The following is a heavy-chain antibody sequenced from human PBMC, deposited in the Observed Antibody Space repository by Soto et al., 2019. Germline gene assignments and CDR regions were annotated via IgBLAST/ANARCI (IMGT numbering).Heavy chain of an antibody. CDR3: AKVSWGREGGARGRDY. CDR2: IRGGPAFDT. Sequence: EVQVLQSGGGLVRPGGSLRLSCAASGFIFSPFDLSWVRQAPGKGLEWVSAIRGGPAFDTYYADSAKGRFTISRDNPKSTLYLQMNSLRAEDTAVYYCAKVSWGREGGARGRDYWGRGILVTVSS. V-gene: IGHV3-23*01. J-gene: IGHJ4*02. CDR1: GFIFSPFD. D-gene: IGHD3-10*01.